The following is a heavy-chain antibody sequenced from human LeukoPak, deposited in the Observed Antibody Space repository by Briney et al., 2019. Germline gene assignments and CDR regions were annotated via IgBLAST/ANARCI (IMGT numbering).Heavy chain of an antibody. Sequence: KAGGSLRLSCAASGFTFSSYSMNWVRQAPGTGLEWVSSISTSASYIYYADSVKGRFTISRDNAKNSLYLQMNSLRAEDTAVYYCARTRSSGCLTFDYWGQGILVTVSS. CDR1: GFTFSSYS. D-gene: IGHD3-22*01. V-gene: IGHV3-21*01. CDR3: ARTRSSGCLTFDY. J-gene: IGHJ4*02. CDR2: ISTSASYI.